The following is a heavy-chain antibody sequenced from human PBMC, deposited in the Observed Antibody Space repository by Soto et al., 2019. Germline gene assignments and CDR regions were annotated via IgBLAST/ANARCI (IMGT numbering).Heavy chain of an antibody. CDR1: GFTFSSYG. V-gene: IGHV3-30*18. CDR2: ISYDGSNK. D-gene: IGHD4-17*01. J-gene: IGHJ2*01. CDR3: AKDYYGGNSAAFDL. Sequence: QVQLVESGGGVVQPGRSLRLSCAASGFTFSSYGMHWVRQAPGKGLEWVAVISYDGSNKYYADSVKGRFTITRDNSKNTLYLQMSSLRAEDTAVYYCAKDYYGGNSAAFDLWGRGTLVTVSS.